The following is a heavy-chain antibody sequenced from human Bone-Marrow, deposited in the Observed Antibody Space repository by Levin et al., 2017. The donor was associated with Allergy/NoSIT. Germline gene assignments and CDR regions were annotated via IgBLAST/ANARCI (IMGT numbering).Heavy chain of an antibody. J-gene: IGHJ4*02. CDR2: IIPAFGST. CDR1: GGTLSNYA. CDR3: ARARGGFYGSGSFDF. D-gene: IGHD3-10*01. V-gene: IGHV1-69*13. Sequence: ASVKVSCKASGGTLSNYAISWVRQAPGQGLDWMGGIIPAFGSTNYAQKFHGRVTITADESTRTSHMELRSLRFEDTAVYYCARARGGFYGSGSFDFWGQGTLVTVSS.